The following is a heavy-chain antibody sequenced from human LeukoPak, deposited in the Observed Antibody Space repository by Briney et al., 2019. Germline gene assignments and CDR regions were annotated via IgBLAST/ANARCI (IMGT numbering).Heavy chain of an antibody. CDR3: ARLNVLDSSVLHHFDH. V-gene: IGHV4-59*08. Sequence: SETLSLTCTVSGGSLSPYYWSWIRQPPGKGLGWIAYISYRGNTDYNPSLKSRVTISVDTSKNRFSLKLNAVTAADTAVYYCARLNVLDSSVLHHFDHWGQGTLVTVSS. CDR1: GGSLSPYY. CDR2: ISYRGNT. D-gene: IGHD6-13*01. J-gene: IGHJ4*02.